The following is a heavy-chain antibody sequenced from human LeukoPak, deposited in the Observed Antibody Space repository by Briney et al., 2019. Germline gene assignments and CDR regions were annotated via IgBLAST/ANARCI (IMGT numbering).Heavy chain of an antibody. CDR1: GFTFSSYG. CDR3: AKDHHSGRYFDWLFHQGYYFDY. CDR2: ISYDGSNE. Sequence: GGSLRLSCAVSGFTFSSYGMYWVRQAPGKGLEWVAVISYDGSNEYYGDSVKGRFTISRDNSKNTLYLQMNSLRAEDTAVYYCAKDHHSGRYFDWLFHQGYYFDYWGQGTLVTVSS. V-gene: IGHV3-30*18. J-gene: IGHJ4*02. D-gene: IGHD3-9*01.